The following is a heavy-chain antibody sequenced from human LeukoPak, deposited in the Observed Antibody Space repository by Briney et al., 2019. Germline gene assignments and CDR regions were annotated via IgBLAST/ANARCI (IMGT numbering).Heavy chain of an antibody. V-gene: IGHV4-61*02. CDR3: ARDVGYSYGYYAFDI. CDR1: GASIGGGTYY. J-gene: IGHJ3*02. Sequence: TLSLTCTVSGASIGGGTYYWSCIRQPAGKGLEWIGRIYTSGSTNYNPSLKSRVTISVATSKNQFSLKLSSVTAADTAVYYCARDVGYSYGYYAFDIWGQGTMVTVSS. D-gene: IGHD5-18*01. CDR2: IYTSGST.